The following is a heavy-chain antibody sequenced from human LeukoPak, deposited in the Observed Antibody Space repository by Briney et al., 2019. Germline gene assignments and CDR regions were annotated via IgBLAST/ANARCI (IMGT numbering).Heavy chain of an antibody. CDR2: ISYSGST. CDR1: GDSISNYY. CDR3: ARGPVGGTTYNDGDAFDI. V-gene: IGHV4-59*01. J-gene: IGHJ3*02. D-gene: IGHD1-7*01. Sequence: SETLSLTCTVSGDSISNYYWSWIRQPPGKRLEWIGYISYSGSTNHNPSLKSRVTISVDTSKNQFSLKLSSVTAADTAVYYCARGPVGGTTYNDGDAFDIWGQGTMVTVSS.